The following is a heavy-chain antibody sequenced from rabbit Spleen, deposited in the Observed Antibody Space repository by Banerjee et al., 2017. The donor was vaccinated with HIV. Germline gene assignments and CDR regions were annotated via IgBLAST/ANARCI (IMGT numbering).Heavy chain of an antibody. V-gene: IGHV1S45*01. J-gene: IGHJ6*01. Sequence: QEQLEESGGDLVKPEGSLTLTCTASGFSFSSSYWMCWVRQAPGKGLEWIGCINTGSGSAYYASWAKGRFTISKTSSTTVTLQMTSLTVADTATYFCARDAGTSFSTYGMDLWGPGTLVTVS. CDR2: INTGSGSA. CDR3: ARDAGTSFSTYGMDL. CDR1: GFSFSSSYW. D-gene: IGHD8-1*01.